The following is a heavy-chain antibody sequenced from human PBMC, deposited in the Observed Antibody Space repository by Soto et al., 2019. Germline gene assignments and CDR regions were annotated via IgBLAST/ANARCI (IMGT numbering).Heavy chain of an antibody. V-gene: IGHV1-69*01. D-gene: IGHD5-18*01. Sequence: QVQLVQSGAEVKKPGSSVKVSCKASGGTFSSYAISWVRQAPGQGLEWIVGIIPIFATANYAQKCQGRVTITADESTSTAYMELSSLRSEDTAVYYCARGNSYGPGAFDYWGQGTLVTVSS. CDR3: ARGNSYGPGAFDY. CDR2: IIPIFATA. CDR1: GGTFSSYA. J-gene: IGHJ4*02.